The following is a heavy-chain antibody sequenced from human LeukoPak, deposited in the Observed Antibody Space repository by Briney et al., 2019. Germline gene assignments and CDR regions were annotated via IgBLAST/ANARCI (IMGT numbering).Heavy chain of an antibody. CDR3: AREMLNGSGYFDY. Sequence: SETLSLTCTVSGGSISNTSYYWGWLRQPPGKGLEWIGSIYYSGTTYYNPSLKSRVTISVDTSKNQFSLKLSSVTAADTAFYYCAREMLNGSGYFDYWGQGTLVTVSP. V-gene: IGHV4-39*07. CDR2: IYYSGTT. J-gene: IGHJ4*02. CDR1: GGSISNTSYY. D-gene: IGHD3-3*01.